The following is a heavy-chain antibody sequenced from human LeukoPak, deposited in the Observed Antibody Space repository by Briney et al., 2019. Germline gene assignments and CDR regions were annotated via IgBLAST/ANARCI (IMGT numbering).Heavy chain of an antibody. CDR2: INSGWSST. V-gene: IGHV3-74*01. CDR1: GCTFSTYW. J-gene: IGHJ3*02. Sequence: GGSLRLSCAVSGCTFSTYWMHWVRQAPGKGMVWVSRINSGWSSTNYADSVKGRFTISRDNAKNTLYLQMNSLRAEDTAVYYCARVGPGVLAAFDIWGQGTMVTVSS. CDR3: ARVGPGVLAAFDI. D-gene: IGHD1-14*01.